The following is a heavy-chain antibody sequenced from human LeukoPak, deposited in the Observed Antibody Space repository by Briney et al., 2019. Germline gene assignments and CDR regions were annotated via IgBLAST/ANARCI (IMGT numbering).Heavy chain of an antibody. CDR3: ARVYYYGSGSYSASKYYFDY. CDR2: INWNGGST. Sequence: PGGSLRLSCAASGFTFDDYGMSWVRQAPGKGLEWVSGINWNGGSTGYADSVKGRFTISRDNAKNSLYLQMNSLRAEDTALYYCARVYYYGSGSYSASKYYFDYWGQGTLVTVSS. J-gene: IGHJ4*02. CDR1: GFTFDDYG. V-gene: IGHV3-20*04. D-gene: IGHD3-10*01.